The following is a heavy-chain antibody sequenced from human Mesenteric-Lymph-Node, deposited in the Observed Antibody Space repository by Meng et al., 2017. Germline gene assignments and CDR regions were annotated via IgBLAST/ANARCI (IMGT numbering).Heavy chain of an antibody. CDR2: IGDSDDIK. D-gene: IGHD4-23*01. CDR3: AKHSLRRWYDWFFDL. J-gene: IGHJ2*01. V-gene: IGHV3-23*01. CDR1: GFTFSSYA. Sequence: GGSLRLSCAASGFTFSSYAMSWVRQAPGKGLEWVATIGDSDDIKQYADSVKGRFTISRDNSKNTLFLQMSSLRAEDTAVYYCAKHSLRRWYDWFFDLWGRGTLVTVSS.